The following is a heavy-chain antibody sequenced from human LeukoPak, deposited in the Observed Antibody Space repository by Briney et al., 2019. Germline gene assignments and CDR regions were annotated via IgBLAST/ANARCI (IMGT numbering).Heavy chain of an antibody. V-gene: IGHV4-38-2*01. CDR2: ISHSGTT. D-gene: IGHD1-14*01. J-gene: IGHJ3*02. CDR3: ARPPEPDHLLDAFDI. CDR1: GFSISTAYH. Sequence: SETLSLTCYVSGFSISTAYHWGWLRQSPGKGLEWIGTISHSGTTHYRSSLRSRVTISIDTSKNQFSLKLSSVTAADTAVYYCARPPEPDHLLDAFDIWGQGTMVTVSS.